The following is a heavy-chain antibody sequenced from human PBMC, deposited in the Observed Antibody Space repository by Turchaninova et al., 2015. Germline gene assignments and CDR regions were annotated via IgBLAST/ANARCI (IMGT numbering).Heavy chain of an antibody. V-gene: IGHV4-34*01. J-gene: IGHJ4*02. Sequence: QVQLQQWGAGMLQPSETLSLTDAVYGGSFRRYSWSWIRQAPGKVLEWIGESNHNGSTNYNPSLKRRVTISVDTSKNQFSLKLSSVTAADTAVYYCARDNNVLRFLKGGYFDYWGQGTLVTVSS. CDR3: ARDNNVLRFLKGGYFDY. CDR2: SNHNGST. CDR1: GGSFRRYS. D-gene: IGHD3-3*01.